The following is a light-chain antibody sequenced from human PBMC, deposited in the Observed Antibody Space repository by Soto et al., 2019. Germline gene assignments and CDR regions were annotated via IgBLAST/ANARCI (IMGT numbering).Light chain of an antibody. J-gene: IGLJ1*01. Sequence: QSVLTQPPSASGTPGQRGTISCSGSNSNIGSNTVNWYQQLPGTAPKLLIYNNNQRPSGVPDRFSGSKSGTSASLAISGLQSEDEADYYCAAWDDSRNKVFGTGTKVTVL. CDR3: AAWDDSRNKV. CDR2: NNN. CDR1: NSNIGSNT. V-gene: IGLV1-44*01.